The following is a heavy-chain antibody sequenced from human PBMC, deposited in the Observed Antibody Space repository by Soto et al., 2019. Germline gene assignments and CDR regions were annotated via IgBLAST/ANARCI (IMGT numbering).Heavy chain of an antibody. J-gene: IGHJ4*02. Sequence: ASETLSLTCTVSGDSTSSSSYYWGWIRQPPGKGLEWIGSMYYSGSTYYNPSLKSRVTISVDTSKNQFSLKLSSVTAADTAVYYCARHRAVAGTFFDYWGQGTLVTVSS. CDR1: GDSTSSSSYY. V-gene: IGHV4-39*01. CDR2: MYYSGST. D-gene: IGHD6-19*01. CDR3: ARHRAVAGTFFDY.